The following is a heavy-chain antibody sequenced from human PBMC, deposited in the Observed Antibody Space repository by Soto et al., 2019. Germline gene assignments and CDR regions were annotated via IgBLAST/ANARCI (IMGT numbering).Heavy chain of an antibody. CDR3: AKDRWARDSIDV. CDR1: GFTFSSYW. Sequence: GGSLRISCAASGFTFSSYWMHWVRQGPGKGLEWVSGITWNSATIGYAASVKGRFTISRDNAKNSLYLQMSSLTTEDTAVYYCAKDRWARDSIDVWGQGTTVTVSS. V-gene: IGHV3-9*01. J-gene: IGHJ6*02. CDR2: ITWNSATI.